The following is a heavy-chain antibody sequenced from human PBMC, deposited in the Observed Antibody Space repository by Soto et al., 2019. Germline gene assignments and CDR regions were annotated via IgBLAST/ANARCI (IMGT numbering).Heavy chain of an antibody. V-gene: IGHV3-23*01. CDR3: AKASTYEYVWGSFRYYFNY. J-gene: IGHJ4*02. D-gene: IGHD3-16*02. Sequence: PGGSLRLSCDPSGLPFSTYAMSWVRQAPGKGLEWVSCISGSGDRTHYTDSVKGRFTISRDNFKNTLYLQMNSLRAEDTAVYYCAKASTYEYVWGSFRYYFNYWGQGTLVTVSS. CDR1: GLPFSTYA. CDR2: ISGSGDRT.